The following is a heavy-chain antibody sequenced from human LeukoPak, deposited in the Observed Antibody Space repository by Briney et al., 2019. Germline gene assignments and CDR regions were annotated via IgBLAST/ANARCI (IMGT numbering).Heavy chain of an antibody. CDR2: ISYDGSSK. V-gene: IGHV3-30*03. Sequence: PGGSLRLSCAASGFTFSSFGMHWVRQAPGKGLDWVALISYDGSSKYYADSVKGRFTISRDNSENTLSLQMISLRVEDTAVYYCARDKAAAGTEFDYWGQGTLVTVSS. J-gene: IGHJ4*02. CDR1: GFTFSSFG. CDR3: ARDKAAAGTEFDY. D-gene: IGHD6-13*01.